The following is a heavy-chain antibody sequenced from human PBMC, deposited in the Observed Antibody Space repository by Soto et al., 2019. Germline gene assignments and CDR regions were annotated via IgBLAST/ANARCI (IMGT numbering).Heavy chain of an antibody. V-gene: IGHV1-24*01. J-gene: IGHJ3*02. D-gene: IGHD6-13*01. Sequence: GASVKVSCKVSGYTLTELSMHWVRQAPGKGLEWMGGFDPEDGETIYAQKFQGRVTMTEDTSTDTAYMELSSLRSEDTAVYYCATVGDQNTGYSSSWLFAFDIWGQGTMVTVSS. CDR1: GYTLTELS. CDR3: ATVGDQNTGYSSSWLFAFDI. CDR2: FDPEDGET.